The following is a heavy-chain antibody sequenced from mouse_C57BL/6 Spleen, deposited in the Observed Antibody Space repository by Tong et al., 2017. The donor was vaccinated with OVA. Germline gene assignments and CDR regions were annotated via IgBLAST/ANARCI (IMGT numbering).Heavy chain of an antibody. CDR1: GYSITSGYY. CDR3: ARSFKNYAMDY. CDR2: ISYDGSN. Sequence: EVQLQESGPGLVKPSQSLSLTCSVTGYSITSGYYWNWIRQFPGNKLEWMGYISYDGSNNYNPSLKNRISITRDTSKNQFFLKLNSVTTEDTATYYCARSFKNYAMDYWGQGTSVTVSS. V-gene: IGHV3-6*01. J-gene: IGHJ4*01.